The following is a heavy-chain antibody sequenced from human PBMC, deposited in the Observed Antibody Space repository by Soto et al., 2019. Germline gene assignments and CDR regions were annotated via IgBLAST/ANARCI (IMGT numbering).Heavy chain of an antibody. CDR1: GGSFSGYY. CDR2: INHSGST. D-gene: IGHD2-8*02. J-gene: IGHJ4*02. CDR3: ARDKITGLLDY. Sequence: SETLSLTCAVYGGSFSGYYWTWFRQPPGTGLEWIGEINHSGSTNYNPSLKSRVTISVDTSKNQFSLKLTSVTAADTAVYYCARDKITGLLDYWCKRTLFTVSS. V-gene: IGHV4-34*01.